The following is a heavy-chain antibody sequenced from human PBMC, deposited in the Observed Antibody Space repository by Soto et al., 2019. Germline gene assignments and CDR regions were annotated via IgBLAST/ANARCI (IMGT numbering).Heavy chain of an antibody. D-gene: IGHD1-1*01. V-gene: IGHV4-4*02. CDR3: ARVRQGCSANNCYFDP. CDR1: GGSVRAPDW. J-gene: IGHJ5*01. CDR2: VHISGHS. Sequence: SETLSLTCTLSGGSVRAPDWWNWVRQSPDKGLEWIAEVHISGHSNYNPSLRSRVSVSIDSSKNQFYLNLNSVTAADTAIYYCARVRQGCSANNCYFDPWGLGTQVTVSS.